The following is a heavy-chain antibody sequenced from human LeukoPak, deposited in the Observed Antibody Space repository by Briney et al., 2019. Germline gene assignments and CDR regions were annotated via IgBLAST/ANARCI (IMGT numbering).Heavy chain of an antibody. Sequence: PGGSLRLSCAASGFTFSSYGMHWVRQAPGKGLEWVAVIWYDGSDKYYADSVKGRFTISRDNSKNTLYLQMNSLRAEDTAVYYCAKRDGYNTGAFGIWGQGTMVTVSS. J-gene: IGHJ3*02. D-gene: IGHD5-24*01. CDR3: AKRDGYNTGAFGI. CDR1: GFTFSSYG. CDR2: IWYDGSDK. V-gene: IGHV3-33*06.